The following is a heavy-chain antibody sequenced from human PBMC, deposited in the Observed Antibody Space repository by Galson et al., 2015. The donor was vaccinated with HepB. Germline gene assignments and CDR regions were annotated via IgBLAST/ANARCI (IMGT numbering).Heavy chain of an antibody. Sequence: SLRLSCAASGFTFSSYGMHWVRQAPGKGLEWVAVISYDGSNKYYADSVKGRFTISRDNSKNTLYLQMNSLRAEDTAVYYCAKDSNGIGFDYWGQGTLVTVSS. CDR2: ISYDGSNK. CDR1: GFTFSSYG. D-gene: IGHD1-26*01. J-gene: IGHJ4*02. CDR3: AKDSNGIGFDY. V-gene: IGHV3-30*18.